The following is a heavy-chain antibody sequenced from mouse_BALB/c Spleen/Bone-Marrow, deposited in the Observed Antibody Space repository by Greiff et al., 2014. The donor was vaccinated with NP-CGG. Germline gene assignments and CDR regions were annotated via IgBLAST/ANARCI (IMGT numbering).Heavy chain of an antibody. CDR3: ARGGRLTGYYFDY. CDR2: FYPGDGDT. CDR1: GYAFSSYW. D-gene: IGHD4-1*01. V-gene: IGHV1-80*01. J-gene: IGHJ2*01. Sequence: LQESGAELVRPGSSVKISCKASGYAFSSYWMNWVKQRPGQGLEWIGQFYPGDGDTNYNGNFKDKATLTTDKSSTTAYMQLSSLTSEDSAVYFCARGGRLTGYYFDYWGQGTTLTVSS.